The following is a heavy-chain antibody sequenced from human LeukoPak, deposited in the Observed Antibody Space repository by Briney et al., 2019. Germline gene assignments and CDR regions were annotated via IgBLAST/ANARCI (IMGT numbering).Heavy chain of an antibody. J-gene: IGHJ4*02. V-gene: IGHV3-23*01. CDR2: IGDTDTNT. CDR1: GFTFSSYV. Sequence: GGSLRLSCAASGFTFSSYVMSWVRQAPGKGLEWVSSIGDTDTNTYYADSVKGRFTISRDNSKSTLYLQMNSLRAEDTAVYYCARRSQEKHFDYWGQGTLVTASS. CDR3: ARRSQEKHFDY.